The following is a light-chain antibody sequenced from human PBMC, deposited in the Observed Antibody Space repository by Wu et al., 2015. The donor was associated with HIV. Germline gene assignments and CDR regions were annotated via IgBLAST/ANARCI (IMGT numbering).Light chain of an antibody. CDR1: QSVGSSN. Sequence: EIVLTQSPGTLSLSPGERATLSCRASQSVGSSNLAWYQQKPGQAPRLLMYDASSRATDIPDRFSGSGSGTDFTLTISRLDPEDFAVYYCQQYGSSTWTFGQGTKVDIK. CDR3: QQYGSSTWT. V-gene: IGKV3-20*01. CDR2: DAS. J-gene: IGKJ1*01.